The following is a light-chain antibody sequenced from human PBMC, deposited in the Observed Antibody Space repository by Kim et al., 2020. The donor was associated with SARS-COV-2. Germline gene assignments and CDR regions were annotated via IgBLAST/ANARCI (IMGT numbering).Light chain of an antibody. Sequence: DIVMTQSPLSLPVTPGEPASISCRSSQSLLHSNGYNYLDWYLQKPGQSPQLLIYLGSNRASGVPDRFSGSGSGTDFTLKISRVEAEDVGIYYCMQAKRTPPTFGQGTKVDIK. CDR1: QSLLHSNGYNY. J-gene: IGKJ1*01. CDR3: MQAKRTPPT. CDR2: LGS. V-gene: IGKV2-28*01.